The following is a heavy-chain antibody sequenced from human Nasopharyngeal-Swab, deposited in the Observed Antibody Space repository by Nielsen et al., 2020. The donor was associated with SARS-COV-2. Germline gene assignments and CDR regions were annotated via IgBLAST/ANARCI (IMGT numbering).Heavy chain of an antibody. Sequence: SVTVSCKASGGTFSRYAVNWVRQAPGPGLEWMGGILPFIGTTNYAQKFQGRVTLTADESTTTAYMELSSLRSEDTGVYYCLYSGAYYRTIDYWGQGTLVTVSS. CDR2: ILPFIGTT. CDR3: LYSGAYYRTIDY. J-gene: IGHJ4*02. CDR1: GGTFSRYA. D-gene: IGHD3-22*01. V-gene: IGHV1-69*13.